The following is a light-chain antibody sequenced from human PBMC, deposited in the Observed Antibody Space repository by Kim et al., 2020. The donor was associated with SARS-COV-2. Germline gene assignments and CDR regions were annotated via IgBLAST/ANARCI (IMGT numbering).Light chain of an antibody. Sequence: GHSVTISCTGTESDIGGYNFVSWYRQYPGRAHQPIIYDVTQRTSGVPDRFSGSRSGNTASLTISRLQAEDEADYYCCSYAGTYTLIFGGGTQLTVL. CDR1: ESDIGGYNF. V-gene: IGLV2-11*03. J-gene: IGLJ2*01. CDR3: CSYAGTYTLI. CDR2: DVT.